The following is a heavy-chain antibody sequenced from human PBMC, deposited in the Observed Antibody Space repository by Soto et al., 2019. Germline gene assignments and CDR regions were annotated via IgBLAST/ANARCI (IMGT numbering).Heavy chain of an antibody. Sequence: GESLKISCEGFGNNFNGYRIARVRPITGKSLKLLGFIYSGDSDTRYSPSFQGQVTISADKSINTAYLQWSSLKASDTAMYYCARHFSWSARRTSSAVFVLFDIWGQGTMVTVSS. J-gene: IGHJ3*02. CDR3: ARHFSWSARRTSSAVFVLFDI. D-gene: IGHD2-8*01. CDR1: GNNFNGYR. V-gene: IGHV5-51*01. CDR2: IYSGDSDT.